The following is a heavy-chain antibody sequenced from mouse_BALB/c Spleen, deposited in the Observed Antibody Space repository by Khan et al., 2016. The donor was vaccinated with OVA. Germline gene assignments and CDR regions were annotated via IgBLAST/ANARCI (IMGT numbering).Heavy chain of an antibody. Sequence: VQLQESGAELARPGASVKMSCKASGYSFTNCTMHWVKQRPGQGLEWIGYINPTSGYANYNQKFKDKATLTADKSSTTAYMQLSSLTSDDSAVNYCVRIPVPPYNLDYWGQGTTLTVSA. CDR3: VRIPVPPYNLDY. CDR2: INPTSGYA. J-gene: IGHJ2*01. V-gene: IGHV1-4*01. CDR1: GYSFTNCT.